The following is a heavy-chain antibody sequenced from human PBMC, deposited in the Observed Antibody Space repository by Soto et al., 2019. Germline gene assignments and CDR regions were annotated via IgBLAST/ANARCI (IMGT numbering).Heavy chain of an antibody. Sequence: QLQLQESGPGLVKPSETLSLTCTVSGGSISSSSYYWGWIRQPPGKGLEWIGSIYYSGSTYYNPSLKSRVTISVDTSKNQFSLKLSSVTAADTAVYYCARSGGRHDFWSGYMDVWGQGTAVTVSS. V-gene: IGHV4-39*01. CDR2: IYYSGST. D-gene: IGHD3-3*01. CDR1: GGSISSSSYY. J-gene: IGHJ6*02. CDR3: ARSGGRHDFWSGYMDV.